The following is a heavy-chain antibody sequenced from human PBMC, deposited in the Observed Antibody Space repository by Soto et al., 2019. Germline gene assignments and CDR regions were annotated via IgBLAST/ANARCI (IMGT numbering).Heavy chain of an antibody. D-gene: IGHD6-19*01. J-gene: IGHJ3*02. V-gene: IGHV4-4*07. CDR2: MSSSGVT. Sequence: SQTLSLTCTVSGGSISNKYWSWIRQPAGKGLEWIGRMSSSGVTNYSPSLKSRVTMSVDMSKNQFSLNLSSVTATAAAVYYCARALDSSGWYGDDAFDIWGQGTLVTVSS. CDR3: ARALDSSGWYGDDAFDI. CDR1: GGSISNKY.